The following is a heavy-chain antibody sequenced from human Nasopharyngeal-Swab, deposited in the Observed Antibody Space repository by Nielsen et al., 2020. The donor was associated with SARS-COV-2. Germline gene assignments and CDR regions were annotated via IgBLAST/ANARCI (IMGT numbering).Heavy chain of an antibody. CDR2: IYYSGST. CDR1: DGSISSYY. J-gene: IGHJ6*02. D-gene: IGHD5-12*01. V-gene: IGHV4-59*08. Sequence: SDVLSLTCTASDGSISSYYWSWIPQPPGKGLEWIGYIYYSGSTNYNPSLKSRVTMSVDTSKNQFSLKLSSVTAADTAVYYCARRKGYSGYGMDIWGQGTTVTVSS. CDR3: ARRKGYSGYGMDI.